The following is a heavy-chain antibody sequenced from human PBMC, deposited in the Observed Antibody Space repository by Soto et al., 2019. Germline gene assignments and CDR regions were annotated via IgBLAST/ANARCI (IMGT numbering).Heavy chain of an antibody. D-gene: IGHD5-18*01. J-gene: IGHJ6*02. Sequence: QVQLVQSGAEVKKPGSSVKVSCKASGGTFSSYAISWVRQAPGQGLEWMGGIIPIFGTANYAQKFQGRVTNTADESTSTADMELSSRRSEDTAAYDCARGRHEDTAMVRDYHYNGKDVWGQGTTVTDSS. V-gene: IGHV1-69*01. CDR1: GGTFSSYA. CDR3: ARGRHEDTAMVRDYHYNGKDV. CDR2: IIPIFGTA.